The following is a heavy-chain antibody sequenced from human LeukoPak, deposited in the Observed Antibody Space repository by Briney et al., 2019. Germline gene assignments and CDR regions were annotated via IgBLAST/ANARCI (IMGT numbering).Heavy chain of an antibody. CDR2: INPNSGGT. J-gene: IGHJ3*02. CDR1: GYTFTGYY. CDR3: AREILGYSGYDSRAFDI. Sequence: ASVKVSCKASGYTFTGYYMHWVRQAPGQGLEWMGWINPNSGGTNYAQKFQGWVTTTRDTSISTAYMELSRLRSDDTAVYYCAREILGYSGYDSRAFDIWGQGTMVTVSS. D-gene: IGHD5-12*01. V-gene: IGHV1-2*04.